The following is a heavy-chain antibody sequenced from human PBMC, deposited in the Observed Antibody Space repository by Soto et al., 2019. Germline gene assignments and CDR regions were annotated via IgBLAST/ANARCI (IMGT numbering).Heavy chain of an antibody. V-gene: IGHV3-7*03. J-gene: IGHJ4*02. CDR2: IKEDGSEQ. CDR3: SRENWFQDY. D-gene: IGHD3-10*01. Sequence: EVQLVESGGDLVQPGGSLRLSCAASGFTFNVYYMTWVRQAPGKGLEWVASIKEDGSEQYYVDSVKGRFTISRDNAKNSLYLQMNSLRAEDTALYYCSRENWFQDYWGQGTLVTVSS. CDR1: GFTFNVYY.